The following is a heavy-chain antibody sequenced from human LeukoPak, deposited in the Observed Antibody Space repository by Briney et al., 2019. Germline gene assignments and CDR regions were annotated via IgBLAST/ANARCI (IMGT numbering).Heavy chain of an antibody. CDR2: IYYSGST. CDR1: ARSTGSSSYY. D-gene: IGHD6-13*01. J-gene: IGHJ6*03. CDR3: ARQRSSSWDPNHYYYYMDV. V-gene: IGHV4-39*01. Sequence: PSETLSLTCTVSARSTGSSSYYWGWIRQPPGKGLGWIGGIYYSGSTYSNPSLKSRVTISVDTSKNQFSLQLSSVTAADTAVYYCARQRSSSWDPNHYYYYMDVWGKGTTVTASS.